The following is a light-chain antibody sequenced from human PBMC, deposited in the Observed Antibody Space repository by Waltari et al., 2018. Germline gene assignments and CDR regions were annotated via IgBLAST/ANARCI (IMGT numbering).Light chain of an antibody. J-gene: IGKJ4*01. Sequence: DIQMTQSPSSLSASVGDRVSITCRASQGINNNLVWFQQKPGKAPKSRMYGASRLLSGVPSRLSGSGSGTDFTLTISSLEPEDFASYYCQQYQSYPRTFGGGTKVEIK. V-gene: IGKV1-16*01. CDR1: QGINNN. CDR2: GAS. CDR3: QQYQSYPRT.